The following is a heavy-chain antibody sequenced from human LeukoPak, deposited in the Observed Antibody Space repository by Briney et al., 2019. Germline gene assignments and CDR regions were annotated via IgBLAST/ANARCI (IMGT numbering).Heavy chain of an antibody. J-gene: IGHJ6*02. Sequence: SRTLSLTCAISGDSVSSNSAAWNWIRQSPSRGLEWLGRTYYRSKWYNDYAVSVKSRITINPDTSKNQFSLQLNSVTPEDTAVYYCARDALDPTYYYYGMDVWGQGTTVTVSS. V-gene: IGHV6-1*01. CDR2: TYYRSKWYN. CDR1: GDSVSSNSAA. CDR3: ARDALDPTYYYYGMDV. D-gene: IGHD1-1*01.